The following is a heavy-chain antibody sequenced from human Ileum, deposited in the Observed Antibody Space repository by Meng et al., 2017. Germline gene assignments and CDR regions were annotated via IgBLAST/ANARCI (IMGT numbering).Heavy chain of an antibody. V-gene: IGHV3-21*01. J-gene: IGHJ4*02. Sequence: EVQLVESGEGLVKPGGSLRLSCAASGFTFSSYAMSWVRQAPGKGLEWVSSISSSSSYIKYTDSVKGRFTISRDNAKNSLYLQMNSLRAEDTAVYYCARDLWDGYKGWGQGTLVTVSS. CDR2: ISSSSSYI. CDR1: GFTFSSYA. D-gene: IGHD5-24*01. CDR3: ARDLWDGYKG.